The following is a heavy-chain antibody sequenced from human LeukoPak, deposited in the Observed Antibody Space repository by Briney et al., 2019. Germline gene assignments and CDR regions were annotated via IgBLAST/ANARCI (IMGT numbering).Heavy chain of an antibody. J-gene: IGHJ3*02. D-gene: IGHD3-3*01. CDR3: ARVWGYDFWSPQGPGGTGRNAFDI. Sequence: SETLSLTCTVSGGSISSGGYYWSWIRQHPGKGLEWIGYIYYSGSTYYNPSLKSRVTISVDTSKNQFSLKLSSVTAADTAVYYCARVWGYDFWSPQGPGGTGRNAFDIWGQGTMVTVSS. V-gene: IGHV4-31*03. CDR1: GGSISSGGYY. CDR2: IYYSGST.